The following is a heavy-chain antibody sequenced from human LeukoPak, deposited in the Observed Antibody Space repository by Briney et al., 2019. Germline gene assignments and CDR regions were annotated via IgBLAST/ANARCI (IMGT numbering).Heavy chain of an antibody. J-gene: IGHJ5*02. CDR1: GGSISSRSYY. D-gene: IGHD6-13*01. Sequence: PSETLSLTCTVSGGSISSRSYYWGWIRQPPGKGLAWIGSVYYSGNIYYNPSLKSRVTISVDTSRNQFSLKLSSVTAADTAVYYCARRAPLELVAADYFDPWGQGAPVTVSS. V-gene: IGHV4-39*01. CDR2: VYYSGNI. CDR3: ARRAPLELVAADYFDP.